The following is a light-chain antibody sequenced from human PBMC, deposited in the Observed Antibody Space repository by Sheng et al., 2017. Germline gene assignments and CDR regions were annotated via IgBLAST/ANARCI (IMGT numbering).Light chain of an antibody. V-gene: IGKV1-39*01. CDR3: QQSYSTPLT. Sequence: DIQMTQSPSSLSASVGDRVTITCRASQTVRNYLNWYQEKPGKPPKLLIYATSTLHSGVPSRFSGSGYGTDFTLTISSLQPADFATYYCQQSYSTPLTFGHGTKVEIK. J-gene: IGKJ1*01. CDR2: ATS. CDR1: QTVRNY.